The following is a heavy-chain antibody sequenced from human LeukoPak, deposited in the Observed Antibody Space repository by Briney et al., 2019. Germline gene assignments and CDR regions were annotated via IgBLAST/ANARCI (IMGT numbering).Heavy chain of an antibody. CDR2: FDPEDGET. V-gene: IGHV1-24*01. CDR3: ATDRTYYYGSGSYMDY. CDR1: GYTLTELS. J-gene: IGHJ4*02. D-gene: IGHD3-10*01. Sequence: ASVKVSCKVSGYTLTELSMHWVRQAPGKGLEWMGGFDPEDGETIYAQKFQGRVTMTEDTSTDTAYMELSSLRSEDTAVYYCATDRTYYYGSGSYMDYWGQGTPVTVSS.